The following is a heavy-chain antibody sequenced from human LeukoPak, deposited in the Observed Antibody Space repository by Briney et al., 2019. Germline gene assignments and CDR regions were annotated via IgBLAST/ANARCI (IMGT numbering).Heavy chain of an antibody. CDR2: IYYSGST. J-gene: IGHJ4*02. V-gene: IGHV4-28*06. CDR1: GYSISSSNW. CDR3: ASSSIAARPPSY. D-gene: IGHD6-6*01. Sequence: SETLSLTCAVSGYSISSSNWWGWIRQPPGKGLEWIGYIYYSGSTNYNPSLKSRVTMSVDTSKNQFSLKLSSVTALDTAVYYCASSSIAARPPSYWGQGTLVTVSS.